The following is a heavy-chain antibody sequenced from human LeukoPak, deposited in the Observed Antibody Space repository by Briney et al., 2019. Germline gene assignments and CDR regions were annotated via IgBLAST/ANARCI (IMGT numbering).Heavy chain of an antibody. CDR3: ARDRALGSGKYYFDF. J-gene: IGHJ4*02. V-gene: IGHV4-59*01. D-gene: IGHD3-16*01. Sequence: SETLSLTCTVSGGSISSYYWSWIRQPPGKGLEWIGHIDYSGYTNYNPPLKSRVTISVDTSTNQFSLKLNSVTAADTAVYYCARDRALGSGKYYFDFWGQGTPVTVSS. CDR2: IDYSGYT. CDR1: GGSISSYY.